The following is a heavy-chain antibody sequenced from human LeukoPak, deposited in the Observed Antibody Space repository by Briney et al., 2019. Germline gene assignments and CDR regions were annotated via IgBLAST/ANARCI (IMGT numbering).Heavy chain of an antibody. CDR2: IIPILGIA. CDR1: GGTFSSYT. J-gene: IGHJ3*02. CDR3: ARVLYSGSYFGAFDI. Sequence: SVKVSCKASGGTFSSYTISWVRQAPGQGLEWMGRIIPILGIANYAQKFQGRVTITADKSTSTAYMELSSLRSEDTAVYYCARVLYSGSYFGAFDIWGQGTMVTVSS. D-gene: IGHD1-26*01. V-gene: IGHV1-69*02.